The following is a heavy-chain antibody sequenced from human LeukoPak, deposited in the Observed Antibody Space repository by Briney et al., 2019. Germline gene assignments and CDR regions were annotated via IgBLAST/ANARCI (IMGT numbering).Heavy chain of an antibody. CDR3: AKDLKGSGSY. D-gene: IGHD5-12*01. V-gene: IGHV3-9*01. CDR2: ISWNSGSI. Sequence: TGRSLRLSCAASGFTFDDYAMHWVRQAPGKGLEWVSGISWNSGSIGYADSAKGRFTISRDNAKNSLYLQMNSLRAEDTALYYCAKDLKGSGSYWGQGTLVTVSS. CDR1: GFTFDDYA. J-gene: IGHJ4*02.